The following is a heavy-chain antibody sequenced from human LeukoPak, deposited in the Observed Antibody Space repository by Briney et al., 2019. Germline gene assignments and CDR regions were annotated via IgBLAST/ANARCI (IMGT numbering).Heavy chain of an antibody. CDR2: IYSGGST. D-gene: IGHD3-9*01. V-gene: IGHV3-66*01. CDR1: GFTVSSNY. J-gene: IGHJ4*02. Sequence: GGSLRLSCAASGFTVSSNYMSWGRQAPGKGLEWVSVIYSGGSTYYADSVKGRFTISRDNSKNTLYLQMNSLRAEDTAVYYCARGPWTLTGYSYFDYWGQGTLVTVSS. CDR3: ARGPWTLTGYSYFDY.